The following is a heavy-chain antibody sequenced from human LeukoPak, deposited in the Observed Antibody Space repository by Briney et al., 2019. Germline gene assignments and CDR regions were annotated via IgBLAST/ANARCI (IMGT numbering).Heavy chain of an antibody. D-gene: IGHD3-10*01. CDR1: GFTFSSYW. Sequence: GGSLRFSCAASGFTFSSYWMSWVRQAPGKGLEWVANIKQDGSEKYYVDSVKGRFTISRDNAKNSLYLQMNSLRAEDTAVYYCARIITMVRGVIPWFDPWGQGTLVTVSS. CDR2: IKQDGSEK. J-gene: IGHJ5*02. V-gene: IGHV3-7*01. CDR3: ARIITMVRGVIPWFDP.